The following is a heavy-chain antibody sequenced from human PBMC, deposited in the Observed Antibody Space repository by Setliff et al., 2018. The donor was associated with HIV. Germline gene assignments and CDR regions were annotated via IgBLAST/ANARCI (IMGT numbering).Heavy chain of an antibody. CDR2: IKQDGSEK. Sequence: GGSLRLSCAASGFTLGRHWMHWVRQAPGKGLEWVANIKQDGSEKYYVDSVKGRFTISRDNAKNSLYLQMNGLRAEDTAVYCCASGRQGGRYCSGGSCRGGYYYYYMDVWGKGTTVTVSS. J-gene: IGHJ6*03. CDR1: GFTLGRHW. D-gene: IGHD2-15*01. CDR3: ASGRQGGRYCSGGSCRGGYYYYYMDV. V-gene: IGHV3-7*03.